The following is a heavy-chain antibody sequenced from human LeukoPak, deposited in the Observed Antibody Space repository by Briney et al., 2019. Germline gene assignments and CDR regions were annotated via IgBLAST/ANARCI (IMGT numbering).Heavy chain of an antibody. J-gene: IGHJ3*02. Sequence: GASVKVSCKASGYTFTSYYMHWVRQAPGQGLEWMGIINPSGGSTSYAQKFQGRVTMTRDTSTSTVYMELSSLRSEDTAVYYCARDLSGIAARRGDAFDIWGQGTMVTVSS. CDR3: ARDLSGIAARRGDAFDI. V-gene: IGHV1-46*01. CDR1: GYTFTSYY. CDR2: INPSGGST. D-gene: IGHD6-6*01.